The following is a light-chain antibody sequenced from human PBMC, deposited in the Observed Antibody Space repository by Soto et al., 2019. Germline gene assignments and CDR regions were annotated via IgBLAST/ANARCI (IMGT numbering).Light chain of an antibody. J-gene: IGLJ2*01. CDR1: TGAVTSGHY. Sequence: QSAVTQEPSLTVSPGGTVTLTCGSSTGAVTSGHYPYWFQQKPAQAPRTLIYDTTNKHSWTPARFSGSLLGGKAALTLSGAQPDDEAAYYCLLSYSGARVFGGGTKLTVL. V-gene: IGLV7-46*01. CDR3: LLSYSGARV. CDR2: DTT.